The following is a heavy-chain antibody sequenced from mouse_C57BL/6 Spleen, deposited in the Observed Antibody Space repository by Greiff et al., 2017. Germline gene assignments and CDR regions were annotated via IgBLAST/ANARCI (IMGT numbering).Heavy chain of an antibody. Sequence: QVQLQQPGAELVMPGASVKLSRKASGYTFTSYWMHWVKQRPGQGLEWIGEIDPSDSYTNYNQKFKGKSTLTVDKSSSTAYMQLSSLTSEDSAVYYCARSKTTVVGFDYWGQGTTLTVSS. V-gene: IGHV1-69*01. J-gene: IGHJ2*01. CDR1: GYTFTSYW. D-gene: IGHD1-1*01. CDR2: IDPSDSYT. CDR3: ARSKTTVVGFDY.